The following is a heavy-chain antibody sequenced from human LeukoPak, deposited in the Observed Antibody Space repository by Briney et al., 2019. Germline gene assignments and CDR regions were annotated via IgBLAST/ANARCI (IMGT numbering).Heavy chain of an antibody. D-gene: IGHD2-8*01. CDR2: ISYDGSNK. Sequence: PGRSLRLSCVASGFTFSSYAMHWVRQAPGKGLEWVAVISYDGSNKYYADSVKGRFTISRDNSKNTPYLQMNSLRAEDTAVYYCAGDAALYPTFTDAHFDYWGEGTLVTVSS. CDR3: AGDAALYPTFTDAHFDY. J-gene: IGHJ4*02. V-gene: IGHV3-30*01. CDR1: GFTFSSYA.